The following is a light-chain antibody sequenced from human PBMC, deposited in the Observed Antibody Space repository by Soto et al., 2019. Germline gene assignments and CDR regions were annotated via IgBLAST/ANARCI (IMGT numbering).Light chain of an antibody. CDR1: GSDIGNYNY. CDR3: SSYTSSRAYV. CDR2: EVS. J-gene: IGLJ1*01. V-gene: IGLV2-14*01. Sequence: QSALTQPASVSGSPGQSITISCTGTGSDIGNYNYVSWYQQQSGKAPKLMIHEVSNRPSGVSNRFSGSKSGNTASLTISGLQAEDEADYYCSSYTSSRAYVFGIGTKVTVL.